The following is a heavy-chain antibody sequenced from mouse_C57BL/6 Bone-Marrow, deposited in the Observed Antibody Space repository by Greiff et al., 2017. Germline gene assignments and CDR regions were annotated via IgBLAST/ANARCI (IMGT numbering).Heavy chain of an antibody. Sequence: QVQLQQSGPELVKPGASVKISCKASGYAFSSSWMNWVKQRPGKGLEWIGRIYPGDGDTNYNGKFKGKATLTADKSSSTAYMQLSSLTSEDSAVYFCASPLRQLRLPGPFAYWGQGTLVTVSA. CDR1: GYAFSSSW. J-gene: IGHJ3*01. D-gene: IGHD3-2*02. V-gene: IGHV1-82*01. CDR2: IYPGDGDT. CDR3: ASPLRQLRLPGPFAY.